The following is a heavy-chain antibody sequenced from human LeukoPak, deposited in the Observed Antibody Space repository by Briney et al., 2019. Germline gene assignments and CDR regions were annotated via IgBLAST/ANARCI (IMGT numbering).Heavy chain of an antibody. Sequence: GGSLRLSCAASGFTFSDYYMSWIRQAPGKGLEWVSYISSSGSTIYYADSVKGRFTISRDNAKNSLYLQMSSLRAEDTAVYYCARDRATMVQGEFYYYMDVWGKGTTVTVSS. D-gene: IGHD3-10*01. CDR3: ARDRATMVQGEFYYYMDV. J-gene: IGHJ6*03. CDR2: ISSSGSTI. V-gene: IGHV3-11*01. CDR1: GFTFSDYY.